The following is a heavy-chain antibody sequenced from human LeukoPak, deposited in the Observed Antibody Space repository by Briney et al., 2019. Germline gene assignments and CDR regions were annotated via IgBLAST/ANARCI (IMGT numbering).Heavy chain of an antibody. Sequence: GGSLRLSCAASGFTFSGYWMHWVRQAPGKGLVWVSRINSDGCSTSYADSVKGRFTISRDNAKNTLYLQMNSLRAEDTAVYYCATGQGHGMDVWGQGTTVTVSS. D-gene: IGHD1-14*01. CDR1: GFTFSGYW. J-gene: IGHJ6*02. V-gene: IGHV3-74*01. CDR3: ATGQGHGMDV. CDR2: INSDGCST.